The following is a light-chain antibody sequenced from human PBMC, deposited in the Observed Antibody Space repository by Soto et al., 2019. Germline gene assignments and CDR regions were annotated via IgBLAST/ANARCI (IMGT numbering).Light chain of an antibody. J-gene: IGKJ2*01. V-gene: IGKV3-11*01. Sequence: EIVLTQSPATLSLSPGERATLSCRASQSVSSYLAWYQQKPGQAPRLLIYDASNRATGIPVRFSGGGSGTDFTLTISSLEPEDFAVYYCQQRSNWPPATFGQGTKLELK. CDR3: QQRSNWPPAT. CDR1: QSVSSY. CDR2: DAS.